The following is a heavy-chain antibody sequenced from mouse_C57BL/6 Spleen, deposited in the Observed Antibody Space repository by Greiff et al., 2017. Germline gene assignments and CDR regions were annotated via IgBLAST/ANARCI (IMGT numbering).Heavy chain of an antibody. CDR3: ANWDSFAY. CDR1: GYAFSSSW. CDR2: IYPGDGDT. D-gene: IGHD4-1*01. V-gene: IGHV1-82*01. Sequence: QVQLQQSGPELVKPGASVKISCTASGYAFSSSWMNWVKQRPGKGLEWIGRIYPGDGDTNYNGKFKGKATLTADKSSSTAYMQLSSLTSEDSAVYVCANWDSFAYWGQGTLVTVSA. J-gene: IGHJ3*01.